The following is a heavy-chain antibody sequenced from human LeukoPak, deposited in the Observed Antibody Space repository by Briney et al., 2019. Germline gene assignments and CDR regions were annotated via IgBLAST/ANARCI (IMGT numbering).Heavy chain of an antibody. D-gene: IGHD6-13*01. V-gene: IGHV4-4*07. J-gene: IGHJ6*03. CDR2: IYTSGST. Sequence: PSETLPLTCTVSGGSISSYYWSWIRQPAGKGLEWIGRIYTSGSTNYNPSLKSRVTMSVDTSKNQFSLKLSSVTAADTAVYYCAREAGIAAAGTRYYYMDVWGKGTTVTVSS. CDR3: AREAGIAAAGTRYYYMDV. CDR1: GGSISSYY.